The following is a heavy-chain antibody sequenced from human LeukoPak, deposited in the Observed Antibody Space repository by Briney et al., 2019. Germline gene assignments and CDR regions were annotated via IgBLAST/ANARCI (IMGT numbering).Heavy chain of an antibody. D-gene: IGHD3-22*01. V-gene: IGHV4-34*01. J-gene: IGHJ4*02. CDR3: ARGYDYYDSIGYYYY. CDR1: GGSSSGYY. Sequence: PSETLSLTCAVYGGSSSGYYWSWIRQPPGKGLEWIGEINHSGSTNYNPSLKSRVTISVDTSKNQFSLKLSSVTAADTAVYYCARGYDYYDSIGYYYYSGQRTLVTVSS. CDR2: INHSGST.